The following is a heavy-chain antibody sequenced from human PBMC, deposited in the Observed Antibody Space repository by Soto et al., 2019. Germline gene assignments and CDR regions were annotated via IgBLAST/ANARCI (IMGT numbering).Heavy chain of an antibody. CDR1: GGSISSSSYY. J-gene: IGHJ5*02. CDR2: IYYSGST. V-gene: IGHV4-39*01. CDR3: ARPQTELAFDP. Sequence: TSETLSLTCTVSGGSISSSSYYWGWIRQPPGKGLEWIGSIYYSGSTYYNPSLKSRVTISVDTSKNQFSLKLSSVTAADTAVYYCARPQTELAFDPWGQGTLVTVSS. D-gene: IGHD1-7*01.